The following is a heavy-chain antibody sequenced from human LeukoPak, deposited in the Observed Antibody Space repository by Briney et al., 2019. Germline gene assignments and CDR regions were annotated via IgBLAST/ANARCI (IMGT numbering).Heavy chain of an antibody. CDR3: QGDSSGYYYIGGFDY. CDR1: GFTVSSNY. V-gene: IGHV3-53*01. CDR2: IYSGGGT. D-gene: IGHD3-22*01. Sequence: QPGGSLRLSCAASGFTVSSNYMSWVRQAPGKGLEWVSLIYSGGGTYSADSVKGRFTISRDISKNTLYLQMNSLRAEDTAVYYCQGDSSGYYYIGGFDYWGQGTLVTVSS. J-gene: IGHJ4*02.